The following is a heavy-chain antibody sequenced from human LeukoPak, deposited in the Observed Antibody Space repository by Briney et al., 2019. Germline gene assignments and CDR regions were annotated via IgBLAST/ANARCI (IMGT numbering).Heavy chain of an antibody. CDR2: IYYSGST. V-gene: IGHV4-39*01. CDR3: ARHENYDFWSGPSPTYY. D-gene: IGHD3-3*01. J-gene: IGHJ4*02. CDR1: GGSFSGYY. Sequence: SETLSLTCAVYGGSFSGYYWGWIRQPPGKGLEWIGSIYYSGSTYYNPSLKSRVTISVDTSKNQFSLKLSSVTAADTAVYYCARHENYDFWSGPSPTYYWGQGTLVTVSS.